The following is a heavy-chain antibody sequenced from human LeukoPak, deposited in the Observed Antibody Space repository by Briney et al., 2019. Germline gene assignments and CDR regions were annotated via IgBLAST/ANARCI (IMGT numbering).Heavy chain of an antibody. CDR2: MNPNSGNT. J-gene: IGHJ4*02. CDR3: ARGLLWFGELRSPDDY. CDR1: GYTFTSYY. V-gene: IGHV1-8*02. Sequence: ASVKVSCKASGYTFTSYYMHWVRQATGQGLEWMGWMNPNSGNTGYAQKFQGRVTMTRNTSISTAYMELSSLRSEDTAVYYCARGLLWFGELRSPDDYWGQGTLVTVSS. D-gene: IGHD3-10*01.